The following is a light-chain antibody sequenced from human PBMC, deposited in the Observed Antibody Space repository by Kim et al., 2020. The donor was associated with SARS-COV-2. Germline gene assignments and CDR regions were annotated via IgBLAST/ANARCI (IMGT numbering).Light chain of an antibody. CDR2: EDN. Sequence: GKTVTSSCTRSSGSIASNDVQWYQQRPGSSPTTVIYEDNQRPPGVPDRFSGSIDSSSNSASLTISGLKTEDEADYYCQSYDSSNRVFGGGTQLTVL. J-gene: IGLJ3*02. CDR3: QSYDSSNRV. V-gene: IGLV6-57*01. CDR1: SGSIASND.